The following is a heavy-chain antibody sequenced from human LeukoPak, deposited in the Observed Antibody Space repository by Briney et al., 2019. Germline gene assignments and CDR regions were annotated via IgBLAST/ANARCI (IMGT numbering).Heavy chain of an antibody. V-gene: IGHV4-59*01. J-gene: IGHJ4*02. CDR2: IYYSGST. CDR1: GGSISSYY. CDR3: AAYSGQQLERPDY. D-gene: IGHD6-13*01. Sequence: SETLSLTCTVSGGSISSYYWSWIRQPPGKGLEWIGYIYYSGSTNYNPSLKSRVTISVDTSKNQFSLKLSSVTAADTAVYYCAAYSGQQLERPDYWGQGTLVTVSS.